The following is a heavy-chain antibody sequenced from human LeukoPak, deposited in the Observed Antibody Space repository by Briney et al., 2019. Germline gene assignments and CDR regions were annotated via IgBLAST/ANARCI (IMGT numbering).Heavy chain of an antibody. CDR3: ARAISGYEFWFDY. CDR1: GGSISSYY. D-gene: IGHD5-12*01. V-gene: IGHV4-59*01. J-gene: IGHJ4*02. CDR2: IYYSGST. Sequence: SETLSLTCTVSGGSISSYYWSWIRQPPGKGLEWIGYIYYSGSTNYNPSLKSRVTISVDTSKNQFSLKLSSVTAADTAVYYCARAISGYEFWFDYWGQGTLVTVSS.